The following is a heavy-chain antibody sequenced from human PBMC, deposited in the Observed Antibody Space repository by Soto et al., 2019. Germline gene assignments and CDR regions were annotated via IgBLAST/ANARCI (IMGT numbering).Heavy chain of an antibody. J-gene: IGHJ6*04. CDR3: GKVISPGGMDV. CDR2: IYYNSNRI. CDR1: GATLQDYA. V-gene: IGHV3-9*01. Sequence: EVQLVESGGGLVQPGGSLRLSCAGSGATLQDYAMHWVRQAPGKGLEWVSGIYYNSNRIDYADSVKGRFTISRDNARNALYLQMNSLTTEDTAFYYCGKVISPGGMDVWGRGIMVTVSS.